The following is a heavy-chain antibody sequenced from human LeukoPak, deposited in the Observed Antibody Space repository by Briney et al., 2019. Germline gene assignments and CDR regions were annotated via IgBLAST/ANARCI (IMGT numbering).Heavy chain of an antibody. CDR3: ARCGQAPYYYYGMDV. V-gene: IGHV1-69*01. Sequence: VASVEVSCKASGGTFSSYAISWVRQAPGQGLEWMGGIIPIFGTANYAQKFQGRVTITADESTSTAYMELSSLRSEDTAVYYCARCGQAPYYYYGMDVWGQGTTVTVSS. J-gene: IGHJ6*02. CDR2: IIPIFGTA. D-gene: IGHD6-25*01. CDR1: GGTFSSYA.